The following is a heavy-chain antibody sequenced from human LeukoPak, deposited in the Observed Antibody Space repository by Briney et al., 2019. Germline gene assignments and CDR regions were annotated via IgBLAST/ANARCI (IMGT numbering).Heavy chain of an antibody. V-gene: IGHV3-23*01. CDR3: AKDRGYCSSTSCYTRYFFDY. CDR1: GFTFSSYA. Sequence: PGGSLRLSCAATGFTFSSYAMSWVRQAPGKGLEWVSAISGSGGSTYYADSVKGRFTISRDNSKNTLYLQMNSLRAEDTAVYYCAKDRGYCSSTSCYTRYFFDYWGQGTLVTVSS. CDR2: ISGSGGST. D-gene: IGHD2-2*02. J-gene: IGHJ4*02.